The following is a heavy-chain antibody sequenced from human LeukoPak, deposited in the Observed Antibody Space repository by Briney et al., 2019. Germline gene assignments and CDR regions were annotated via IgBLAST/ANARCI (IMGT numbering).Heavy chain of an antibody. J-gene: IGHJ5*02. CDR3: ARGGIVVVPAANWFDP. CDR1: GGSISSYY. Sequence: SETLSLTCTVSGGSISSYYWSWIRHPPGKGLEWIGYIYYSGSTNYNPSLKSRVTISVDRSKNQFSLKLSSVTAADTAVYYCARGGIVVVPAANWFDPWGQGTLVTVSS. CDR2: IYYSGST. V-gene: IGHV4-59*12. D-gene: IGHD2-2*01.